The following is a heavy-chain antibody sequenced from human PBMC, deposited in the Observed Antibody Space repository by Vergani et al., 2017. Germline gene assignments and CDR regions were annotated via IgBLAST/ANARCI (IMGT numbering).Heavy chain of an antibody. CDR2: IYYSGST. D-gene: IGHD3-10*01. CDR1: GGSISSSSYY. V-gene: IGHV4-39*07. CDR3: ARDYYGSGSYYNVRY. J-gene: IGHJ4*02. Sequence: QLQLQESGPGLVKPSETLSLTCTVSGGSISSSSYYWGWIRQPPGKGLEWIGSIYYSGSTYYNPSLKSRVTISVDTSKNQFSLKLSSVTAADTAVYYCARDYYGSGSYYNVRYWGQGTLVTVSS.